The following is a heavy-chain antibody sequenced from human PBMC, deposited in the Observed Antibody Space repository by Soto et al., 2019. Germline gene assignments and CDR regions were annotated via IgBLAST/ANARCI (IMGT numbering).Heavy chain of an antibody. J-gene: IGHJ6*02. CDR2: ISAYNGNT. CDR3: ARLGVVGVVPVYDGDYDGMDV. D-gene: IGHD2-2*01. CDR1: VYTFTSYG. V-gene: IGHV1-18*04. Sequence: GASVKVSFKASVYTFTSYGMSWLRQAPGQGREGVGWISAYNGNTNYAQKLQGRVTMTTDTSTSTAYMELRSLRSDDTAVYYCARLGVVGVVPVYDGDYDGMDVWGQGTTVTV.